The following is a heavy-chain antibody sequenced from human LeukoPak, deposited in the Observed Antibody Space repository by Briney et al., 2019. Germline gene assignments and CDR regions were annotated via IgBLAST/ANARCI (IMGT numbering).Heavy chain of an antibody. J-gene: IGHJ5*02. V-gene: IGHV4-61*02. Sequence: PSETLSLTCTVSGGSISSGSYYWSWIRQPAGKGLEWIGRIYTSGSTNYNPSLKSRVTISVDTSKNQFSLKLSSVTAADTAVYYCARRMTTRPNWFDPWGQGTLVTVSS. CDR2: IYTSGST. D-gene: IGHD4-17*01. CDR1: GGSISSGSYY. CDR3: ARRMTTRPNWFDP.